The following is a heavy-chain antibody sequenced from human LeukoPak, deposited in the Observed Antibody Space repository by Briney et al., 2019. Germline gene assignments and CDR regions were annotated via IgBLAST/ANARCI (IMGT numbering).Heavy chain of an antibody. CDR1: GFTFSTYA. CDR2: ISGSGGST. D-gene: IGHD6-6*01. V-gene: IGHV3-23*01. J-gene: IGHJ6*03. Sequence: GGSLRLSCATSGFTFSTYAMSWVRQAPGMGLEWVSAISGSGGSTYYADSVKGRFTVSRDNSKNTLYLQMNSLRAEDTAVYYCARNIAARVPGAYYYYMDVWGKGTTVTVSS. CDR3: ARNIAARVPGAYYYYMDV.